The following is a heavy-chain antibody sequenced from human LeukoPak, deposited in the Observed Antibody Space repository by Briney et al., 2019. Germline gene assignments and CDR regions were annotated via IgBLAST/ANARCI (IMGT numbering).Heavy chain of an antibody. Sequence: SETLSLTCTVCGGSIGSYYWSWIRQPPGKGLEWIGYIYTSGSTNYNPSLKSRVTISVDTSKNQFSLKLSSVTAADTAVYYCARQSRKGSSGYWVNYYYMDVWGKGTTVTVSS. CDR3: ARQSRKGSSGYWVNYYYMDV. J-gene: IGHJ6*03. CDR1: GGSIGSYY. V-gene: IGHV4-4*09. D-gene: IGHD3-22*01. CDR2: IYTSGST.